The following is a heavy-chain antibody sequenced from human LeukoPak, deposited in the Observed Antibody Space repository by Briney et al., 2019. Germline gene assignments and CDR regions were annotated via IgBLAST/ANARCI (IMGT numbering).Heavy chain of an antibody. CDR2: ISSGSSYM. V-gene: IGHV3-21*01. D-gene: IGHD1-26*01. J-gene: IGHJ5*02. CDR3: ARDLIVGATNAFDT. CDR1: GFTFSSYT. Sequence: PGGSLRLSCAASGFTFSSYTMNWVRQAPGKGLEWVSSISSGSSYMSYGDSVKGRFTISRDNAKNSLYLQMNSLRAEDTAVYYCARDLIVGATNAFDTWGQGTLVTVSS.